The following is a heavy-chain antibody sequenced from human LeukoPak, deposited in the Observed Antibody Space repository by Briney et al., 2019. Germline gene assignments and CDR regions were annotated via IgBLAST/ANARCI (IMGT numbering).Heavy chain of an antibody. CDR1: GGSLSNYY. D-gene: IGHD4-17*01. J-gene: IGHJ4*02. CDR3: ARLDFRDGDYVFWY. CDR2: IYYSGST. V-gene: IGHV4-59*08. Sequence: PSETLSLTCTVSGGSLSNYYWSWIRQPPGQELEWIGYIYYSGSTNYNPSLKSRVSISVDTSESQFSLILRSVTAADTAVYYCARLDFRDGDYVFWYWGQGTLVTVSS.